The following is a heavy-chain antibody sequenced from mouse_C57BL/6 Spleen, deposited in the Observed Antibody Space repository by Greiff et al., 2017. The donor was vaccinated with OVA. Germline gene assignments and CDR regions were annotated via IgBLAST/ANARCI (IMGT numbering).Heavy chain of an antibody. J-gene: IGHJ2*01. Sequence: VQLQQSGAELAKPGASVKLSCKASGYPFTSYWMHWVKQRPGQGLEWIGYINPSSGYPKSNQKFKDKATLTADKSSSTAYMQLSSLTYEDSAVYYCAILDSSGYLDYWGQGTTLTVSS. D-gene: IGHD3-2*02. V-gene: IGHV1-7*01. CDR1: GYPFTSYW. CDR3: AILDSSGYLDY. CDR2: INPSSGYP.